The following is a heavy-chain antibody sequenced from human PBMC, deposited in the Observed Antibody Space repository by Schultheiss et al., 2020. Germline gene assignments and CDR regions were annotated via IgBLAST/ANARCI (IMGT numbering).Heavy chain of an antibody. CDR3: ARETGGGNGRGWFDP. J-gene: IGHJ5*02. Sequence: SETLSLTCTVSGGSISSYYWSWIRQPAGKGLEWIAYISYSGSTYYNPSLKSRVTISLDTSKNQFSLKLSSVTAADTAVYYCARETGGGNGRGWFDPWGQGTLVTVSS. CDR1: GGSISSYY. CDR2: ISYSGST. D-gene: IGHD4-23*01. V-gene: IGHV4-59*06.